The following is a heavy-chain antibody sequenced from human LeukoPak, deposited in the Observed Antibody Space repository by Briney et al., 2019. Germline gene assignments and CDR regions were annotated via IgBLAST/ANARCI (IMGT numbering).Heavy chain of an antibody. CDR3: ATRRDGYNLDAFDI. J-gene: IGHJ3*02. V-gene: IGHV1-18*04. Sequence: ASVKVSCKASGYTFSSYGITWVRQAPGQGLEWMGWISAYNGNKNYAQKLQGRVTMTTDTSTTTAHMELRGLRSDDTAVYYCATRRDGYNLDAFDIWGQGTMVTVSS. CDR2: ISAYNGNK. D-gene: IGHD5-24*01. CDR1: GYTFSSYG.